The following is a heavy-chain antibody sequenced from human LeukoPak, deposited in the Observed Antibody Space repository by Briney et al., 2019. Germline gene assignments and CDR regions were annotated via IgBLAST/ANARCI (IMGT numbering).Heavy chain of an antibody. CDR3: ARHQESLGELSLFDY. CDR1: GGSSSSNSYY. CDR2: IYYSGST. D-gene: IGHD3-16*02. Sequence: ASETLSLTCTVSGGSSSSNSYYWGWIRQPPGKGLEWIGSIYYSGSTYYNPSLKSRVTISVDTSKNQFSLKLCSVTAADTAVYYCARHQESLGELSLFDYWGQGTLVTVSS. V-gene: IGHV4-39*01. J-gene: IGHJ4*02.